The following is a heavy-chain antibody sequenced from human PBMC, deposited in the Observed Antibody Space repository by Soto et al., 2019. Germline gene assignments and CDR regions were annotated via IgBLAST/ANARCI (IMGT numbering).Heavy chain of an antibody. CDR3: ARDAPGVAPY. V-gene: IGHV4-31*03. D-gene: IGHD2-15*01. CDR1: GGSIINGDTY. Sequence: QVQLQESGPGLVKPSQTLSLTCTVSGGSIINGDTYLIWIRQHPEKGLEWMGYINYRGTTNYNPALKSRILISIDTSKNQFSLRLTSVTAADTAVYYCARDAPGVAPYWGQGTLVTVSS. J-gene: IGHJ4*02. CDR2: INYRGTT.